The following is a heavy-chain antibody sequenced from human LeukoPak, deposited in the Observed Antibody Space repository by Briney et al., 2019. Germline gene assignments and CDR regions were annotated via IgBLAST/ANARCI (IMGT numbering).Heavy chain of an antibody. Sequence: GESLKISCKGSGYSFTSYWIGWVRQMPGKGLEWMGIIYPGDSDTRYSPSFQGQVTISADKSISTAYLQWSSLKASDTAMYYCARPVAARRGAWYFDLWGRGTLVTVSS. CDR1: GYSFTSYW. D-gene: IGHD6-6*01. CDR3: ARPVAARRGAWYFDL. CDR2: IYPGDSDT. J-gene: IGHJ2*01. V-gene: IGHV5-51*01.